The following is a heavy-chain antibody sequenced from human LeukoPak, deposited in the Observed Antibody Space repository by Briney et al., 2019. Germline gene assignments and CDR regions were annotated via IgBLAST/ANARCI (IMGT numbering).Heavy chain of an antibody. Sequence: SETLSLTCTVTGGSISSYYWSWIRQPAGKGLEWIGRIYTSGSTNYNPSLKSRVTMSVDTSKNQFSLELSSVTAADTAVYYCARDPSYYYGSGSWYGMDVWGQGTTVTVSS. J-gene: IGHJ6*02. V-gene: IGHV4-4*07. CDR1: GGSISSYY. D-gene: IGHD3-10*01. CDR2: IYTSGST. CDR3: ARDPSYYYGSGSWYGMDV.